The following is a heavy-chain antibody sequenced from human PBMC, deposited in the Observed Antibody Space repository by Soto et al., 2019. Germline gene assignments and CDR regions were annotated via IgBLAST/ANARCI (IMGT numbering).Heavy chain of an antibody. Sequence: QVQVQQSGPGLVKPSETLSLTCTVSGGPSKSHNWGWIRQPPGRGLEWIGYVYDTWSTSYNPSLKSRVTVSADTSTNRISLTLRFVTAADTAVYYCVRQGIGFLHGLVDVWGQGTTVIVSS. J-gene: IGHJ6*01. CDR1: GGPSKSHN. CDR2: VYDTWST. D-gene: IGHD3-10*01. CDR3: VRQGIGFLHGLVDV. V-gene: IGHV4-59*08.